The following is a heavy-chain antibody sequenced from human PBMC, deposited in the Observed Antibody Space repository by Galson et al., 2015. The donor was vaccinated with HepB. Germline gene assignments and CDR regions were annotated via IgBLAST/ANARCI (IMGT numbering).Heavy chain of an antibody. J-gene: IGHJ6*03. Sequence: SVKVSCKASGYTFTSYDINWVRQATGQGLEWMGWMNPNSGNTGYAQKFQGRVTMTRNTSISTAYMELSSLRSEDTAVYYCARSCSSTSCYPGSYYYYMDVWGKGTTVTVSS. D-gene: IGHD2-2*01. V-gene: IGHV1-8*01. CDR3: ARSCSSTSCYPGSYYYYMDV. CDR2: MNPNSGNT. CDR1: GYTFTSYD.